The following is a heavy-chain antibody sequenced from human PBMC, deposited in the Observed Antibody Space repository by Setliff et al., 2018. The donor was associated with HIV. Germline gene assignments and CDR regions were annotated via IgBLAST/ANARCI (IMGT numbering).Heavy chain of an antibody. Sequence: ASVKVSCKASGYTFTSYDINWVRQATGQGLEWMGWMNPNSGNTGYAQKFQGRVTMTRDTSISTAYMELSRLRSDDTAVYYCARDQQQLVYYYYYMDVWGKGTTVTVSS. V-gene: IGHV1-8*02. CDR3: ARDQQQLVYYYYYMDV. J-gene: IGHJ6*03. D-gene: IGHD6-13*01. CDR1: GYTFTSYD. CDR2: MNPNSGNT.